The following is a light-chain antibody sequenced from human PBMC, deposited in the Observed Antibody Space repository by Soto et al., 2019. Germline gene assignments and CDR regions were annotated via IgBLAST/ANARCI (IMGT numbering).Light chain of an antibody. CDR2: DAS. CDR3: QQYNSPYT. CDR1: QSISSW. V-gene: IGKV1-5*01. J-gene: IGKJ2*01. Sequence: DIQMTQSPSTLSASVGDRVTITCRASQSISSWLAWYQQEPGKAPKLLIYDASSLESGVPSRFSGSGSGTEFTLTISSLQPDDFATYYCQQYNSPYTFGQGTKVDIK.